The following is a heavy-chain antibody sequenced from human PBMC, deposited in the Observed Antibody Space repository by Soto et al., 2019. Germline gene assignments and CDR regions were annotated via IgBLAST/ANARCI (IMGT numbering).Heavy chain of an antibody. D-gene: IGHD2-2*01. CDR2: ISASNGNR. J-gene: IGHJ4*02. CDR1: GYDFSSYG. CDR3: VRDPQRNDY. V-gene: IGHV1-18*04. Sequence: QVQLVQSGAEVKKPGASVKVSCKASGYDFSSYGISWVRQAPGQGLEWMGWISASNGNRDYAQQFQGRVTMTADTSRTTAYMELRSLRSDDTAVYYCVRDPQRNDYWGPGTLVNVSS.